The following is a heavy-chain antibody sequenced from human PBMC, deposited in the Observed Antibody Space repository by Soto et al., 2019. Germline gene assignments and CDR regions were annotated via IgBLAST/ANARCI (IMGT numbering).Heavy chain of an antibody. Sequence: GGSLRLSCAASGFTFSSYAMSWVRQAPGKGLEWVSAISASGGSTYYADSVKGRFTISRDNSKNTLYLQMNSLRAEDTAVYYCAKDPSVPAARGDWNYAHDAFDIWGQGTMVTVSS. CDR2: ISASGGST. V-gene: IGHV3-23*01. D-gene: IGHD2-2*01. CDR1: GFTFSSYA. J-gene: IGHJ3*02. CDR3: AKDPSVPAARGDWNYAHDAFDI.